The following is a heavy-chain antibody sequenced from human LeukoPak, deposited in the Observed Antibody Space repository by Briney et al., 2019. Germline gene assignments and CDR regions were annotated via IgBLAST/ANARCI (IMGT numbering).Heavy chain of an antibody. D-gene: IGHD3-10*01. CDR1: GGSISSYY. CDR2: IYYSGST. V-gene: IGHV4-59*01. Sequence: SETLSLTCTVSGGSISSYYWSWIRQPPGKGLEWIGYIYYSGSTNYNPSLKSRVTISVDTSKNQFSLKLSSVTAADTAVYYCARDLNPRRRLLWFGENAFDIWGQGTMVTVSS. J-gene: IGHJ3*02. CDR3: ARDLNPRRRLLWFGENAFDI.